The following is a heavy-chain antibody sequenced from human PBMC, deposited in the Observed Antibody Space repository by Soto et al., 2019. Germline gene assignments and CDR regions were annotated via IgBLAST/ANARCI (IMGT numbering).Heavy chain of an antibody. CDR2: IYHSGST. CDR3: ARGGQWLSYYYYMDV. CDR1: SGSISSSNW. J-gene: IGHJ6*03. V-gene: IGHV4-4*02. D-gene: IGHD6-19*01. Sequence: QVQLQESGPGLVKPSGTLSLTCAVSSGSISSSNWWSWVRQPPGKGLEWIGEIYHSGSTNYNPSLKRRVTISVDKSKNQFSLKLSSVTAADTAVYYCARGGQWLSYYYYMDVWGKGTTVTVSS.